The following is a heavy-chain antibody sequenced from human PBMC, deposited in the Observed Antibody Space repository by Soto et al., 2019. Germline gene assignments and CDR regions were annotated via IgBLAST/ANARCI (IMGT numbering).Heavy chain of an antibody. V-gene: IGHV4-31*03. CDR3: ARDPNTVFAP. D-gene: IGHD3-3*01. CDR2: IYNSEST. CDR1: GGSISRGSYY. J-gene: IGHJ5*02. Sequence: QVQLQESGPGLVKPSQTLSLTCTVSGGSISRGSYYWSWIRQHPGKGLEWIGFIYNSESTYYNPSLGCRVIISVDTSKNQFSLKLSSVTAADAAVYYCARDPNTVFAPWGQGTLVTVSS.